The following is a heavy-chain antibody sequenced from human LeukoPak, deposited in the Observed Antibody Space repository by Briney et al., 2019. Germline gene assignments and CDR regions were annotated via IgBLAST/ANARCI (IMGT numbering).Heavy chain of an antibody. D-gene: IGHD3-22*01. V-gene: IGHV4-59*01. CDR1: GGSISSYY. J-gene: IGHJ4*02. CDR3: ARVPTHSSGYYY. CDR2: IYYSGST. Sequence: SETLSLTCTVSGGSISSYYWSWIRQPPGKGLEWIGYIYYSGSTNYNPSLKSRVTISVDTSKNQFSLKLSSVTAADTAVYYCARVPTHSSGYYYWGQGTLVTVSS.